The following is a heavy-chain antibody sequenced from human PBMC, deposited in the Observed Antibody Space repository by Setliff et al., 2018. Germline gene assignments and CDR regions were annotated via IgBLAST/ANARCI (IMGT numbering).Heavy chain of an antibody. CDR3: ARGNAIQLWPYDGFDI. J-gene: IGHJ3*02. Sequence: ASVKVSCKASGYTFTSYAMHWVRQAPGQRLEWMGWINAGNGNTKYSQKFQGRVTITRDTSATTAYMELSSLRSEDTAVYYCARGNAIQLWPYDGFDIWGQGTMVTV. CDR2: INAGNGNT. D-gene: IGHD5-18*01. CDR1: GYTFTSYA. V-gene: IGHV1-3*01.